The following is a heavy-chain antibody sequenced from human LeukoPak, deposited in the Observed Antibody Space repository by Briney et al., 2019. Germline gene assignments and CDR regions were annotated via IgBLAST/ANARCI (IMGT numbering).Heavy chain of an antibody. V-gene: IGHV4-61*01. CDR1: GGSVSSGTYF. J-gene: IGHJ4*02. Sequence: SETLSLTCTVSGGSVSSGTYFWTWVRQPPGKGLEWIGHIHYSVTTNYNPSLKSRVTMSLNTSKNQFSLKLTSVTAADTAIYFCARWGTYWGQGILVTVSS. D-gene: IGHD7-27*01. CDR3: ARWGTY. CDR2: IHYSVTT.